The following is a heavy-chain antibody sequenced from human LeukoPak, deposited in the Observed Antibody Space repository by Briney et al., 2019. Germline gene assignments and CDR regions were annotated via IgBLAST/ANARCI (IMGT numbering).Heavy chain of an antibody. CDR3: ARSPAWLQLYYFDY. CDR2: IIPIFGTA. CDR1: GGTFSSYA. D-gene: IGHD5-24*01. V-gene: IGHV1-69*05. J-gene: IGHJ4*02. Sequence: ASVKVSCKASGGTFSSYAISWVRQAPGQGLEWMGGIIPIFGTANYAQKFQGRVTITTDESTSTAYMELSSLRSEDTAVYYCARSPAWLQLYYFDYWGQGTLVTVSS.